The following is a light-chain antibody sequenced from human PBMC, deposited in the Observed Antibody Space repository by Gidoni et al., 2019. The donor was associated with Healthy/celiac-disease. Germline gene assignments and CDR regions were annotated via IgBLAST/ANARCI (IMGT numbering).Light chain of an antibody. CDR2: GAS. CDR1: QSVSSSY. Sequence: DIVLTQSPGTLSLSLGERATISCRASQSVSSSYLAWYQQKPVQAPRLLIYGASSRATGIPDRFSGSGSGTDFTLTISRLEPEDFAVYYCQQYGSSPLTFGGGTKVEIK. CDR3: QQYGSSPLT. J-gene: IGKJ4*01. V-gene: IGKV3-20*01.